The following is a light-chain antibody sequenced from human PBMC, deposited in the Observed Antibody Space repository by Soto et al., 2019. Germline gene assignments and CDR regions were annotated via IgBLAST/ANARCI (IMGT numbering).Light chain of an antibody. CDR2: DAS. J-gene: IGKJ5*01. CDR1: QSVGIY. CDR3: QHRSTWPRA. V-gene: IGKV3-11*01. Sequence: EIVLTQSPATLSLSPGERATLSCRAIQSVGIYLGWYQQRPGQAPRLLIYDASKRAAGIPARFSGSGSGTYFTLTINSLEPEDFSVYYCQHRSTWPRAFGQGTRLEIK.